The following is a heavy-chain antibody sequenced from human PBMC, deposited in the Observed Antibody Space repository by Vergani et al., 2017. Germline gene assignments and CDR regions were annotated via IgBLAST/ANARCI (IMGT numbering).Heavy chain of an antibody. CDR1: GFTFDDYA. Sequence: EVQLVESGGVVVQPGGSLRLSCAASGFTFDDYAMHWVRQAPGKGLEWVSLISWDGGSTYYADSVKGRFTISRDNSKNSLYLQMNSLRAEDTALYYCAKGAAAAGTGWFDPWGQGTLVTVSS. D-gene: IGHD6-13*01. J-gene: IGHJ5*02. V-gene: IGHV3-43D*03. CDR3: AKGAAAAGTGWFDP. CDR2: ISWDGGST.